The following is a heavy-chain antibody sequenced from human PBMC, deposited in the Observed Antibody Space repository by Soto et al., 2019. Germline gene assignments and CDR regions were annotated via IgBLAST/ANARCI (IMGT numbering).Heavy chain of an antibody. CDR2: IIPIFGTA. CDR3: ARSITMIVVVRGDAFDI. V-gene: IGHV1-69*13. CDR1: GGTFSSYA. Sequence: SVKVSCKASGGTFSSYAISWVRQAPGQGLEWMGGIIPIFGTANYAQKFQGRVTITADESTSTAYMELSSLRSEDTAVYYCARSITMIVVVRGDAFDIWGQGTMVTVSS. J-gene: IGHJ3*02. D-gene: IGHD3-22*01.